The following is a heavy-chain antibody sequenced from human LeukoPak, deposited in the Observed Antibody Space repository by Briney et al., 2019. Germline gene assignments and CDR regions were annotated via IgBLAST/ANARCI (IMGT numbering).Heavy chain of an antibody. D-gene: IGHD3-22*01. J-gene: IGHJ4*02. V-gene: IGHV4-34*01. Sequence: SETLSLTCAVYGGSFSGYYWSWIRQPPGKGLEWIGEINHSGSTNYNPSLKSRVTISVDTSKNQFSLKLSSVTAADTAVYYCARDGEFRYYYDSSGYYFDYWGQGTLVTVSS. CDR2: INHSGST. CDR3: ARDGEFRYYYDSSGYYFDY. CDR1: GGSFSGYY.